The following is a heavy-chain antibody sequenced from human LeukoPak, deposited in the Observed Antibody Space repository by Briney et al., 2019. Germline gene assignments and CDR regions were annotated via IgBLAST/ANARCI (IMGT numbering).Heavy chain of an antibody. D-gene: IGHD2-15*01. CDR1: GGSISSYY. Sequence: PSETLSLTCSVSGGSISSYYWSWIRQPPGKGLEWIGYISYSGNTNYNPPLKSRVTISVDTSKNQFSLKLSSVTAADTAVYYCATRSTGVAATFDCWGQGALVTASS. CDR2: ISYSGNT. CDR3: ATRSTGVAATFDC. J-gene: IGHJ4*02. V-gene: IGHV4-59*01.